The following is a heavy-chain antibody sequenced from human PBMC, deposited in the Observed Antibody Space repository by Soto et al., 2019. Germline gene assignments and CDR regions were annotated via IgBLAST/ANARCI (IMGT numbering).Heavy chain of an antibody. J-gene: IGHJ4*02. CDR2: IWYDGDNK. V-gene: IGHV3-33*01. Sequence: YLRLSCEASVFDFNDHGIHSFRQAPQKGPEWVGIIWYDGDNKCYGDSVKGRFNISRDNSKNTLYLQMNDLRTDDTAIYYCARDAGVRGAIIDHLDSWGQGILVTVSS. CDR1: VFDFNDHG. CDR3: ARDAGVRGAIIDHLDS. D-gene: IGHD3-10*01.